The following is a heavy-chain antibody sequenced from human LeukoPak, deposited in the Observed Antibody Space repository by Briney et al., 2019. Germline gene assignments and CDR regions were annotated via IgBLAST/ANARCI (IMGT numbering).Heavy chain of an antibody. CDR2: ISHSGST. V-gene: IGHV4-34*01. CDR1: GGSFSDYF. Sequence: SETLSLTCAVYGGSFSDYFWSWIRQPPGKGLEWIGEISHSGSTTYNPSLRSRVTISGDTSKKQFSLKLSSVTAADTAVYYCVTYYYGSSAPKRNYWGQGILVTASS. D-gene: IGHD3-22*01. CDR3: VTYYYGSSAPKRNY. J-gene: IGHJ4*02.